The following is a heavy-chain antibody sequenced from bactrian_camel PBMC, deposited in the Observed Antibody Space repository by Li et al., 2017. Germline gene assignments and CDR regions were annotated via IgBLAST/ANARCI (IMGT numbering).Heavy chain of an antibody. D-gene: IGHD6*01. J-gene: IGHJ4*01. CDR3: VAGPDGGAWYGTGY. CDR2: INKDGSST. CDR1: GFNFGVAF. Sequence: HVQLVESGGGLVQPGGSLRLSCAATGFNFGVAFMHWVRQAPGKGLEWVSAINKDGSSTFYAGSVKGRFTISRDNAKNTLYLRLNVLKTEDTAMYYCVAGPDGGAWYGTGYWGQGTQVTVS. V-gene: IGHV3S1*01.